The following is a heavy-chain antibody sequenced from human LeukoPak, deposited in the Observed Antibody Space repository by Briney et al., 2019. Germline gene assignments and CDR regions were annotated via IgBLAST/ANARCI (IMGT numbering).Heavy chain of an antibody. J-gene: IGHJ4*02. CDR3: ARDDGRGYSYGVGY. Sequence: SETLSLTCTVSGGSISSGGYYWSWIRQPPGKGLEWIGYIYHSGSTYYNPSLKSRVTISVDRSKNQFSLKLSSVTAADTAVYYCARDDGRGYSYGVGYWGQGTLVTVSS. D-gene: IGHD5-18*01. V-gene: IGHV4-30-2*01. CDR1: GGSISSGGYY. CDR2: IYHSGST.